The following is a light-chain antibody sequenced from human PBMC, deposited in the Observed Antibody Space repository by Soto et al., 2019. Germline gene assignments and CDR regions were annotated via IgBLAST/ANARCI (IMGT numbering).Light chain of an antibody. CDR1: QSVSIW. CDR3: QQYNSYTWT. Sequence: DIQMTQSPSTLSASVGDRVTITCRASQSVSIWLAWYQQKPGKAPKLLIYKASSLESGVASRFSGSGSGTEFTLTISSLQPDDFATYYCQQYNSYTWTFGQGTKVEIK. J-gene: IGKJ1*01. V-gene: IGKV1-5*03. CDR2: KAS.